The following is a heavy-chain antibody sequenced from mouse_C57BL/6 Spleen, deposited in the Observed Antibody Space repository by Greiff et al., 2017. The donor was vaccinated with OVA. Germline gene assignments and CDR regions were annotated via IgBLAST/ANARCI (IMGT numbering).Heavy chain of an antibody. D-gene: IGHD2-2*01. J-gene: IGHJ2*01. CDR2: IDPSDSSP. CDR3: ARRYGYLYFDY. Sequence: QVQLQQPGAELVKPGASVKLSCKASGYTFTSYWMQWVKQRPGQGLEWIGEIDPSDSSPNYNQKFKGKATLTVDTSSSTAYMQLSSLTSEDSAVYYCARRYGYLYFDYWGQGTTLTVSS. CDR1: GYTFTSYW. V-gene: IGHV1-50*01.